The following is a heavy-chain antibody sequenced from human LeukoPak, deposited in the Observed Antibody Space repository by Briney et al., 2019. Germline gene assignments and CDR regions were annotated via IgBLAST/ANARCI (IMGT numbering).Heavy chain of an antibody. J-gene: IGHJ5*02. CDR2: INHSGST. CDR3: ARSPGGALNWFDP. Sequence: SETLSLTCAVYGGSFSGYYWSWIRQPPGKGLEWIGEINHSGSTNYNPSLKSRVTISVDTSKNQFSLKLSSVTAADTAVYYCARSPGGALNWFDPWGQGTLVTVSS. V-gene: IGHV4-34*01. CDR1: GGSFSGYY. D-gene: IGHD1-1*01.